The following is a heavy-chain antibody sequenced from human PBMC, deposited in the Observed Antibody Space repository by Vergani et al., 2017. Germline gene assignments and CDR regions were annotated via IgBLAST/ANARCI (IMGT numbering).Heavy chain of an antibody. CDR3: ANGGFYYGSGGYSHY. CDR2: ISGSGGTT. D-gene: IGHD3-10*01. J-gene: IGHJ4*02. CDR1: GFTFSSYA. V-gene: IGHV3-23*04. Sequence: EVQLVESGGGLVQPGGSLRLSCAASGFTFSSYAMTWVRQAPGKGLEWVSAISGSGGTTYYADSVKGRFTISRDNSKNTLYLQMNSLRAEDTAVYYCANGGFYYGSGGYSHYGGQGTLVTVSS.